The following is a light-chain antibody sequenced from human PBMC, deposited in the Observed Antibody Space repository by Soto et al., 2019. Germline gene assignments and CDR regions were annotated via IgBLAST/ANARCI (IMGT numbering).Light chain of an antibody. CDR3: QQYNNWPPYT. CDR1: QSVSSN. Sequence: EIVMTQSPATLSVSPGERATLSCRASQSVSSNLAWYQQKPGQAPRLLIYGASTMATGIPARFSGSGSGRAFTLTISSLQSEDFAVYYCQQYNNWPPYTFGQGTKLEIK. CDR2: GAS. J-gene: IGKJ2*01. V-gene: IGKV3-15*01.